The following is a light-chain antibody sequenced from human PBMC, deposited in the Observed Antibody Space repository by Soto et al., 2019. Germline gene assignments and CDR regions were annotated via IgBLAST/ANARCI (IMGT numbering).Light chain of an antibody. CDR2: GAS. CDR3: QQYGSSPWT. CDR1: QSARSS. Sequence: EIVMTQSPATLSVSPGERATLSCRASQSARSSLAWYQQKPGQAPRLLIYGASSRATGIPDRFSGSGSGTDFTLTISRLEPEDFAVYYCQQYGSSPWTFGQGTKVDIK. V-gene: IGKV3-20*01. J-gene: IGKJ1*01.